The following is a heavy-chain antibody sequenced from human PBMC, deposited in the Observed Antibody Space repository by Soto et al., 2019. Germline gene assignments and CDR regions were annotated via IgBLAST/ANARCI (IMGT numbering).Heavy chain of an antibody. J-gene: IGHJ4*02. Sequence: QVQLVESGGGVVQPGRSLRLSCAASGFTFSSYGIHWVRQAPGRGLEWVAVIWYDENNKYYADSVKGRFTISRDNAKNTLYLQMNSLRAEDTAIYYCARDKGGGAVVPEYWGQGTLVTVSS. D-gene: IGHD6-19*01. CDR1: GFTFSSYG. V-gene: IGHV3-33*01. CDR2: IWYDENNK. CDR3: ARDKGGGAVVPEY.